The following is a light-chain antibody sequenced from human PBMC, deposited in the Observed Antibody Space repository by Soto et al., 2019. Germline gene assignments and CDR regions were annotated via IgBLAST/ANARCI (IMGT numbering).Light chain of an antibody. V-gene: IGKV1-39*01. CDR2: AAS. CDR3: QQGSSTPFT. Sequence: DIQMTQFPSSLSASVGDRVTITCRASQSITTYLNWYQHKPGKAPKLLICAASSLPSGVPSRFSGSGSGTEFTLTISSLQPEDSATYYCQQGSSTPFTFGPGTKVDIK. CDR1: QSITTY. J-gene: IGKJ3*01.